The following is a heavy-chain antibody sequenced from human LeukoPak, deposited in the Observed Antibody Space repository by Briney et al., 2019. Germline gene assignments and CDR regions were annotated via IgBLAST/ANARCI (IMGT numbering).Heavy chain of an antibody. CDR3: ARQYSGSSGYHNY. CDR2: IYYSGST. Sequence: SETLSLTCTVSGGSISSYYWSWIRQPPGKGLEWIGYIYYSGSTNYNPSLKSRVTISIDTSKNQFSLKLSSVTAADTAVYYCARQYSGSSGYHNYWGQGTLVTVSS. D-gene: IGHD3-22*01. CDR1: GGSISSYY. J-gene: IGHJ4*02. V-gene: IGHV4-59*08.